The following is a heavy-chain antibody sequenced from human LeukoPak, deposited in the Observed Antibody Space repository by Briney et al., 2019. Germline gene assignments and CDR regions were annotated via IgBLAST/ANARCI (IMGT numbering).Heavy chain of an antibody. V-gene: IGHV3-74*01. CDR1: GFTFSSYW. J-gene: IGHJ5*02. CDR2: INSDGSST. Sequence: GGSLRLSCAASGFTFSSYWMHWVRQAPGKGLVWVSRINSDGSSTSYADSVKGRFTISRETSKNTLYLQMNSLRAEDTAVYYCATSGGTYWSWGQGTLVTVSS. CDR3: ATSGGTYWS. D-gene: IGHD1-26*01.